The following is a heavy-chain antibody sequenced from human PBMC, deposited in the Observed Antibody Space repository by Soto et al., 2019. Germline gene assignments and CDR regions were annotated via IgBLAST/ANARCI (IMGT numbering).Heavy chain of an antibody. J-gene: IGHJ4*02. CDR1: GFSLSTRGVG. CDR2: IYWDGFK. CDR3: AHKGGGDRILDY. Sequence: QITLKESGPTLVKPTQTLTLTCTFSGFSLSTRGVGVGWIRQPPGKALEWLALIYWDGFKHYSPSLESRLTIREDTAKTQVGLTMTNMDPVDTATYYCAHKGGGDRILDYWGQGTLVTVSS. D-gene: IGHD3-16*01. V-gene: IGHV2-5*02.